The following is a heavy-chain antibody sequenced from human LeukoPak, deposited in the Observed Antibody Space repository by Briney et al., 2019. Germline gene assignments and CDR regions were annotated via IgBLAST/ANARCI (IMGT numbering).Heavy chain of an antibody. J-gene: IGHJ3*01. V-gene: IGHV3-30-3*01. D-gene: IGHD1-1*01. Sequence: GGSLRLSCVTSGFIFSSYSLHWARQAPGKGLDWVAAIMFDGNTKYYADSVKGRFTISRDNSRNTLYLQMNSLRPEDTAIYFCARDAYGGTTCPQFWGHGTMVRVSP. CDR1: GFIFSSYS. CDR3: ARDAYGGTTCPQF. CDR2: IMFDGNTK.